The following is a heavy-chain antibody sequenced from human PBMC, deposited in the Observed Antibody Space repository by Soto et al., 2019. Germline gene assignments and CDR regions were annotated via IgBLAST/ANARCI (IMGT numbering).Heavy chain of an antibody. CDR1: GASVSSGNQY. J-gene: IGHJ4*02. V-gene: IGHV4-61*01. D-gene: IGHD6-19*01. CDR2: IYNSVIT. Sequence: QVLMHESGPGLVKPSETLSLTCTVSGASVSSGNQYWSWIRQPPGKRLEWIGFIYNSVITNYSPSLKSRVSISADTSRNQFSLKMGSVTAADTAVYYCARGWDANSWGQGALVTVSS. CDR3: ARGWDANS.